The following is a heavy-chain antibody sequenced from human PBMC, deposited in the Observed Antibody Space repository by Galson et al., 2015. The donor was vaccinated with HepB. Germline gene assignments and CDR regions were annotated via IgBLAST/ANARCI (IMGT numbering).Heavy chain of an antibody. J-gene: IGHJ3*02. CDR1: VFSLSTYGVG. CDR2: IYWNDDK. Sequence: PALVKPTQTLTLTCTFSVFSLSTYGVGVGWIRQPPGKALEWLVVIYWNDDKLYNASLRRRLTIARDTSENQVVLTLTNMDPVDTATYYCAHTTGSAYPNDAFDIWGQGTMVSVS. V-gene: IGHV2-5*01. CDR3: AHTTGSAYPNDAFDI. D-gene: IGHD3-16*01.